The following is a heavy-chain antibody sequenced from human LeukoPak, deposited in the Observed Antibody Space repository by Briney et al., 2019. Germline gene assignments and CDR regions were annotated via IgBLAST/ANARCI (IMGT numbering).Heavy chain of an antibody. Sequence: SETLSLTCAVYGGSFSGYYWSWIRQPPGKGLEWIGEINHSGSTNCNPSLKSRVTISVDTSKNHFSLKLSSVTAADTAVYYCARVRATGAFDYWGQGTLVTVSS. CDR3: ARVRATGAFDY. CDR1: GGSFSGYY. J-gene: IGHJ4*02. V-gene: IGHV4-34*01. D-gene: IGHD5-12*01. CDR2: INHSGST.